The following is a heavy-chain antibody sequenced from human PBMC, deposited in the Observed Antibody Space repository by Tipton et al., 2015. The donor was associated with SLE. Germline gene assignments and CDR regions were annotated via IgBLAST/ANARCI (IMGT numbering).Heavy chain of an antibody. CDR3: AKLDFWTSYPREV. V-gene: IGHV3-23*03. CDR2: IYSDSSA. Sequence: SLRLSCAASGFTFNNYAMTWVRQAPGKGLHWVSLIYSDSSAYYADSVQGRFIVSRDNSKNTLYLQMNSLRGEDTAVYYCAKLDFWTSYPREVWGQGNLVTVSS. D-gene: IGHD3/OR15-3a*01. J-gene: IGHJ4*02. CDR1: GFTFNNYA.